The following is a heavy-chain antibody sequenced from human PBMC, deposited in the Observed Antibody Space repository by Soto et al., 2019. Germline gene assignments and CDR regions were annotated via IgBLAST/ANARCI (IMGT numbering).Heavy chain of an antibody. Sequence: GSLRLSCAPSGVTFSSYAMHWVCQAPGKGQEREAVISYDGSNKYYADSVKGRFTISRDNSKTTLYLQMNSLRAEDTSVYYCARDPEGIAAGYFDYWGQGTLVTVSS. CDR1: GVTFSSYA. D-gene: IGHD6-13*01. V-gene: IGHV3-30-3*01. CDR3: ARDPEGIAAGYFDY. CDR2: ISYDGSNK. J-gene: IGHJ4*02.